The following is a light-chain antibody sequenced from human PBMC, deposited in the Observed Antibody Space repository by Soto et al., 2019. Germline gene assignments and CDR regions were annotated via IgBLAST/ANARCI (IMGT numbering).Light chain of an antibody. CDR3: LQDNRYPLT. Sequence: AIQMTQFPSSLSASVGDRVTITCRASEDIRSDLGWYQQRPGKAPQLLIYATSSLQSGVPSMFSGSGSGTDFTLTITSLQPEDFATYHCLQDNRYPLTFGGGTKVEI. J-gene: IGKJ4*01. V-gene: IGKV1-6*01. CDR2: ATS. CDR1: EDIRSD.